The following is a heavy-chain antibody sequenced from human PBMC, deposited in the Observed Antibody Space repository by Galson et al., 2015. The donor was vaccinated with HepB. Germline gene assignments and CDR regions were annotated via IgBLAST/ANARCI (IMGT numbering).Heavy chain of an antibody. V-gene: IGHV4-34*01. D-gene: IGHD3-10*01. CDR3: ARGAWFGELLSRALNY. CDR2: INHSGST. Sequence: ETLSLACAVYGGSFSGYYWSWIRQPPGKGLEWIGEINHSGSTNYNPSLKSRVTISVDTSKNQFSLKLSSVTAADTAVYYCARGAWFGELLSRALNYWGQGTLVTVSS. J-gene: IGHJ4*02. CDR1: GGSFSGYY.